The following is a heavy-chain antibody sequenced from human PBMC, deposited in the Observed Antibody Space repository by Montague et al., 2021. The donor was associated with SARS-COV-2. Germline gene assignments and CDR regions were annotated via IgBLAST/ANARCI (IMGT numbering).Heavy chain of an antibody. Sequence: SETLSLTCAVHGTSFSGYYWNWIRQPPGKGLEWIGEINHGGSTKYSPSLKSRLTISADTSKNQFSLKLTSVAAADTAVYYCARLRAGVVPSPRLGVGPYYSSSCFDVGGRGTTINVSS. J-gene: IGHJ6*03. V-gene: IGHV4-34*01. CDR3: ARLRAGVVPSPRLGVGPYYSSSCFDV. CDR1: GTSFSGYY. CDR2: INHGGST. D-gene: IGHD2-15*01.